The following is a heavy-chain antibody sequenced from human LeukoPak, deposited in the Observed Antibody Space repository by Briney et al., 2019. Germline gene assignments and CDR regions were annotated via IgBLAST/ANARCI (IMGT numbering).Heavy chain of an antibody. J-gene: IGHJ6*02. V-gene: IGHV4-31*03. Sequence: PSQTLSLTCTVSGGSISSGGYYWSWIRQHPGKGLEWIGYIYYSGSTYYNPSLKSRVTISVDTSKNQFSLKLSSVTAADTAVYYCARSRSGSYYYDGLDVWGQGTTVTVSS. D-gene: IGHD2-15*01. CDR1: GGSISSGGYY. CDR3: ARSRSGSYYYDGLDV. CDR2: IYYSGST.